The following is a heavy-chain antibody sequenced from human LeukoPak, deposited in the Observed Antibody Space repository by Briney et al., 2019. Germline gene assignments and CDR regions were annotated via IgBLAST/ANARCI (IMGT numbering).Heavy chain of an antibody. Sequence: GRIKSKTDCGTTDYAAPVKGRFTISRDDSKNTLYLRMNSLKTEDTAVYYCTTSDYYGPFDYWGQGTLVTVSS. CDR3: TTSDYYGPFDY. V-gene: IGHV3-15*01. J-gene: IGHJ4*02. CDR2: IKSKTDCGTT. D-gene: IGHD1-26*01.